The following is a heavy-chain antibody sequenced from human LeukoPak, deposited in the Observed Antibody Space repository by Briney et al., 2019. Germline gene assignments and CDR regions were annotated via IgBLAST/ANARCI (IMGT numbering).Heavy chain of an antibody. D-gene: IGHD4-17*01. Sequence: GGSLRLSCAASGFTFNRYWMHWVRQAPGKGLLWVSYINNEGSRTTYADSVRGRFTISRDSAKNTVYLQINSLRADDSAVYYSARGGVGAIAYWGERTLVTLSS. CDR2: INNEGSRT. CDR3: ARGGVGAIAY. J-gene: IGHJ4*02. CDR1: GFTFNRYW. V-gene: IGHV3-74*01.